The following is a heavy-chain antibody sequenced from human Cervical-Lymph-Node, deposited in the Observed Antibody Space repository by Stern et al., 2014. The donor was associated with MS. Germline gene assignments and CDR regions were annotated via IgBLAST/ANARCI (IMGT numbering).Heavy chain of an antibody. Sequence: EVQLVQSGAEVKKPGESLKISCKTAGYSFTHYWIGWVRQMPGQGREWMGIIYPSDSDPRSSPSFQGQVIISADKSIGTAYLQWRSLKASDSGIYYCARGAPPENWGQGTLVTVSS. V-gene: IGHV5-51*03. J-gene: IGHJ4*02. CDR2: IYPSDSDP. CDR3: ARGAPPEN. CDR1: GYSFTHYW. D-gene: IGHD1-26*01.